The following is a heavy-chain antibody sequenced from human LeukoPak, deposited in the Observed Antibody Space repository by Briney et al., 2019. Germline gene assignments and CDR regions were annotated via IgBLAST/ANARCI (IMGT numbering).Heavy chain of an antibody. CDR3: ARDRITIFGVVSLGAFDI. D-gene: IGHD3-3*01. Sequence: PGGSLRLSCAASGLTFSDNYMSWIRQAPGKGLEWVSYISSSGSTIYYADSVKGRFTISRDNAKNSLYLQMNSLRAEDTAVYYCARDRITIFGVVSLGAFDIWGQGTMVTVSS. V-gene: IGHV3-11*04. CDR1: GLTFSDNY. CDR2: ISSSGSTI. J-gene: IGHJ3*02.